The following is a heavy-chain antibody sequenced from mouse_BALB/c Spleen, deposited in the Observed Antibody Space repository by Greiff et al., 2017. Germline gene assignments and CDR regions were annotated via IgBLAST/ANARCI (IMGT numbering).Heavy chain of an antibody. Sequence: EVQLQQSGAELVKPGASVKLSCTASGFNFKGSYMHWVKQRPEQGLEWIGRIDPANGNTKYDTQFQGKATITADTSSNTAYLQLSSLTSEDTAVYYCARGYVYDWGQGTPVTVSA. CDR1: GFNFKGSY. D-gene: IGHD2-14*01. J-gene: IGHJ3*01. V-gene: IGHV14-3*02. CDR2: IDPANGNT. CDR3: ARGYVYD.